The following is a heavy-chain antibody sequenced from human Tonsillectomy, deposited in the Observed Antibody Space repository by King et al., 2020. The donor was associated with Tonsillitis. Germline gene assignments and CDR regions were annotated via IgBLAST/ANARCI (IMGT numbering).Heavy chain of an antibody. CDR2: IYYSGST. J-gene: IGHJ5*02. Sequence: QLQESGPGLVKPSETLSLTCTVSGGSISSSSYYWGWIRQPPGKGLEWIGCIYYSGSTYYNPSLKSRVTISVDTSKNQFSLKLRSVTAADTAVYYCARLAEYGDYGGWFDPWGQGTLVTVSS. CDR1: GGSISSSSYY. V-gene: IGHV4-39*07. CDR3: ARLAEYGDYGGWFDP. D-gene: IGHD4-17*01.